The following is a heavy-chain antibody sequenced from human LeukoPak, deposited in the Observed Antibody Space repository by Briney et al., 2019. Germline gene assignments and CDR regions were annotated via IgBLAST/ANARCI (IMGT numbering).Heavy chain of an antibody. CDR3: ARRAEVVEGATYSFAFDI. J-gene: IGHJ3*02. Sequence: ASVKVSCKASGGTFSSYAISWVRQAPGPGLEWMGRIIPILGIANYAQKFQGRVTITADKSTSTAYMELSSLRSEDTAVYYCARRAEVVEGATYSFAFDIWGQGTMVTVSS. D-gene: IGHD2-15*01. V-gene: IGHV1-69*04. CDR1: GGTFSSYA. CDR2: IIPILGIA.